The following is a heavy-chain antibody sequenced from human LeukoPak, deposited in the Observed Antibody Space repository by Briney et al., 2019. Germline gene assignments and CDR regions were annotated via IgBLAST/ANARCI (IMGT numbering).Heavy chain of an antibody. CDR1: GYTFTGYY. D-gene: IGHD1-7*01. Sequence: GASVKVSCKASGYTFTGYYMHWVRQAPGQGLEWMGWINPNSGDTNYAQKFQGRVTMTRDTSISTAYMDLSRLRSDDTAVYYCAREATGTTYYYYGMDVWGQGTTVTVSS. V-gene: IGHV1-2*02. J-gene: IGHJ6*02. CDR2: INPNSGDT. CDR3: AREATGTTYYYYGMDV.